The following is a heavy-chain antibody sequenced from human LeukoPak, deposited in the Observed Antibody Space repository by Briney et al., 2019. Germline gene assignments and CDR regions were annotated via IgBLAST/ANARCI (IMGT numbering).Heavy chain of an antibody. Sequence: GGSLRLSCAASRFTFSDYYMSWIRQAPGKGLEWVSYISSSGSTIYYADSVKGRFTISRDNAKNSLYLQMNSLRAEDTAVYYCARDYGSGSYYNPFDYWGQGTLVTVSS. J-gene: IGHJ4*02. V-gene: IGHV3-11*04. D-gene: IGHD3-10*01. CDR1: RFTFSDYY. CDR2: ISSSGSTI. CDR3: ARDYGSGSYYNPFDY.